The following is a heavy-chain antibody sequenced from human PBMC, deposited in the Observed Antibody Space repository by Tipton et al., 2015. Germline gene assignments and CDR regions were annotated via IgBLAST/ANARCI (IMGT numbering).Heavy chain of an antibody. CDR1: GFTVSSNY. J-gene: IGHJ6*02. CDR2: IYYTGST. Sequence: LRLSCAASGFTVSSNYMSWVRQTPGKGLEWIGYIYYTGSTNYNPSLKSRVTMSVDMSKNQFFLKLSSMTAADTAVYYCARGMEPPGGMDVWGQGTTVSAS. D-gene: IGHD1-26*01. CDR3: ARGMEPPGGMDV. V-gene: IGHV4-59*02.